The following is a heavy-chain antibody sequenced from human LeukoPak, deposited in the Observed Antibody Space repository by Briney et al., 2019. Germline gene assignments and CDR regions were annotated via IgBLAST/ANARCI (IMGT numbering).Heavy chain of an antibody. J-gene: IGHJ4*02. V-gene: IGHV3-21*01. CDR1: GFTFSTYS. D-gene: IGHD2-15*01. CDR2: ISSSSSYI. CDR3: ARQTYCSGGSCSQFDF. Sequence: GSLILSCAGSGFTFSTYSMNWVRQAPGKEREWVSSISSSSSYICNADSVNGRFIISRDNAKNSLYLQMNSLRAEDTAVYYCARQTYCSGGSCSQFDFWGQGTLVTVSS.